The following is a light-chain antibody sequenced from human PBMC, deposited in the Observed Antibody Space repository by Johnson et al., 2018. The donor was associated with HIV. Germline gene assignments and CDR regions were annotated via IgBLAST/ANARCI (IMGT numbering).Light chain of an antibody. V-gene: IGLV1-51*01. CDR3: GTWDNSLNVYV. Sequence: QSILTQPPSVSAAPGQKVTISCSGSSSNIGRNYVSWYQQLPGTAPKLLIFDNNKRPSGIPDRFSGSKSGASATLDITGLQTGDEATYYCGTWDNSLNVYVFGSGTKVTVL. CDR2: DNN. J-gene: IGLJ1*01. CDR1: SSNIGRNY.